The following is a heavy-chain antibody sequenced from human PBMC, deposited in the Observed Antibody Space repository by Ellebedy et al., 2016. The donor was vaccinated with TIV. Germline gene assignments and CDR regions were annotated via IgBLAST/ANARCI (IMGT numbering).Heavy chain of an antibody. CDR3: ARDPYTNTGQWYFDL. D-gene: IGHD2-2*02. J-gene: IGHJ2*01. Sequence: GESLKISCTASGFTFSDYWMHWVRQAPGKGLVWVARVNSDGTTTTYVDAVEGRFTMHRDNAKNTLYLQLNSLRAKDTAVYYCARDPYTNTGQWYFDLWGRGTLVTVSS. V-gene: IGHV3-74*01. CDR1: GFTFSDYW. CDR2: VNSDGTTT.